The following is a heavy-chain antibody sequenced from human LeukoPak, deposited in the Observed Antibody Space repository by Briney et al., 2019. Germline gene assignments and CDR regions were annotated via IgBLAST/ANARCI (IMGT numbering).Heavy chain of an antibody. V-gene: IGHV4-4*07. D-gene: IGHD5-18*01. CDR1: GGSISSYY. Sequence: SETLSLTCTVSGGSISSYYWSWVRQPAGKGLEWIGRMYTSGETNYNPTLKSRITISLDTSKNQFSLRLSSVTAADTAVYYCAAGSQSTALIKWGQGTLVTVSS. CDR2: MYTSGET. CDR3: AAGSQSTALIK. J-gene: IGHJ4*02.